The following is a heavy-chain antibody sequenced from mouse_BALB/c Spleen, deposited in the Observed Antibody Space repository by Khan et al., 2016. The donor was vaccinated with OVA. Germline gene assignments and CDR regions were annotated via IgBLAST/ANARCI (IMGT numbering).Heavy chain of an antibody. Sequence: QVQLQQSGPELVRPGTSVKISCKASGYTFTNYWLGWVKQRPGHGLEWIGDIYPGGGYTNYNEKFKGKATLTADTSSSSAYMQFRSLTSEDSAVYFCARWSTWYFDVWGAGTTVTVSS. CDR1: GYTFTNYW. J-gene: IGHJ1*01. V-gene: IGHV1-63*01. CDR3: ARWSTWYFDV. D-gene: IGHD2-1*01. CDR2: IYPGGGYT.